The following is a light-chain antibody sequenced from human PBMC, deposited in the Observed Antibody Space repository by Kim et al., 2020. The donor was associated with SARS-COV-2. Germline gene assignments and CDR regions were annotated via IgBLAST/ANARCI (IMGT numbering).Light chain of an antibody. CDR2: GNS. CDR1: SSNIGAGYD. CDR3: QSYDSSLSGSV. J-gene: IGLJ3*02. V-gene: IGLV1-40*01. Sequence: QSVLTQPPSVSGAPGQRVTISCTGSSSNIGAGYDVHWYQQLPGTAPKLLIYGNSNRPSGVPDRFSGSKSGNSASLAITGLQAEDEADYYCQSYDSSLSGSVFGGGTQLTV.